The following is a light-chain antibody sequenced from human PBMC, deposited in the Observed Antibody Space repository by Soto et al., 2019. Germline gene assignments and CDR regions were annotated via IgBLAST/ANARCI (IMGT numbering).Light chain of an antibody. Sequence: SYELTQPPSVSVAPGQTATITCGGDNIGTKSVHWYQQKPGQAPVLVVHDDRDRPSGIPDRFSGSNSGKTATLTISRVAAEDEADYYCQVWHSSTDNYVFGIGTQLTVL. J-gene: IGLJ7*01. CDR3: QVWHSSTDNYV. CDR1: NIGTKS. V-gene: IGLV3-21*02. CDR2: DDR.